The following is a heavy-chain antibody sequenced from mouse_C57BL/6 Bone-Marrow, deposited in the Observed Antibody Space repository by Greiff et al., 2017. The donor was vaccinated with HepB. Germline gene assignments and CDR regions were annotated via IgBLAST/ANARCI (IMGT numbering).Heavy chain of an antibody. V-gene: IGHV5-6*01. CDR2: ISSGGSYT. Sequence: EVKVVESGGDLVKPGGSLKLSCAASGFTFSSYGMSWVRQTPDKRLEWVATISSGGSYTYYPDSVKGRFTISRDNAKNTLYLQMSSLKSEDTAMYYCARGGSNYAMDYWGQGTSVTVSS. CDR1: GFTFSSYG. CDR3: ARGGSNYAMDY. D-gene: IGHD5-1*01. J-gene: IGHJ4*01.